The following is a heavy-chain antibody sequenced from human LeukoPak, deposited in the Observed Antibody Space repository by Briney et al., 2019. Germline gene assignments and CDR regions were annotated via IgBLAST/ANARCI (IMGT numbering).Heavy chain of an antibody. CDR2: IYHSGST. D-gene: IGHD2-2*01. CDR3: ARVPPTHFDY. Sequence: SETLSLTCAVSGYSISRGYYWGWIRQPPGKGLEWIVRIYHSGSTYYSPSLKSRVTISVDTSKNQFSLKLSSVTAADTAVYYCARVPPTHFDYWGQGILVTVSS. CDR1: GYSISRGYY. J-gene: IGHJ4*02. V-gene: IGHV4-38-2*01.